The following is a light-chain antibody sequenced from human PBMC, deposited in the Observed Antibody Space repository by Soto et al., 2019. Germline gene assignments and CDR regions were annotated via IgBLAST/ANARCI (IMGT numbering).Light chain of an antibody. CDR3: SSYTSSSLHV. Sequence: QSVLTQPASVSGSPGRSITISCTGTSSEVGGYNYVSWYQQHPGKAPKLMIYDVSNRPSGVSNRFSGSKSGNTASLTISVLQAEDEADYYCSSYTSSSLHVFGTGTKVTVL. J-gene: IGLJ1*01. V-gene: IGLV2-14*03. CDR1: SSEVGGYNY. CDR2: DVS.